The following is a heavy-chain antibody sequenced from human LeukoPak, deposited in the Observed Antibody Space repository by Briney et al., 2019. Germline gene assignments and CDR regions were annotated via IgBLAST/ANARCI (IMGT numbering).Heavy chain of an antibody. V-gene: IGHV3-7*01. J-gene: IGHJ4*02. CDR3: ARDRAWNYFDY. CDR1: GFTFSSYW. Sequence: GGSLRLSCAASGFTFSSYWMSWVRQAPGKGLEWVANIKQDGSEKYYAHSVEGRFTISRDNSKNTLYLQMDSLRAEDTAVYYCARDRAWNYFDYWGQGTLVTVSS. D-gene: IGHD3-3*01. CDR2: IKQDGSEK.